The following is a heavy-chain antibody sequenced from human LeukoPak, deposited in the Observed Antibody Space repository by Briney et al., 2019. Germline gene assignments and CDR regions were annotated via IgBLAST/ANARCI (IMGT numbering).Heavy chain of an antibody. CDR1: GFSVSSNY. Sequence: QPGGSLRLSCAASGFSVSSNYMSGVRQAQGKGLEWVTIIYSGGSTYYADSVKGRFTISRDNSKNTLYLQMNSLRVEDTAVYYCARELHWGQGTLVTVSS. V-gene: IGHV3-66*02. D-gene: IGHD1-26*01. J-gene: IGHJ4*02. CDR3: ARELH. CDR2: IYSGGST.